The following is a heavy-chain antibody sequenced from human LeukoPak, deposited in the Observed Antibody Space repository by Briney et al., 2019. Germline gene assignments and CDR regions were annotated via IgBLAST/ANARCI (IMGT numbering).Heavy chain of an antibody. J-gene: IGHJ3*02. D-gene: IGHD4-17*01. CDR2: INPSGGST. V-gene: IGHV1-46*01. Sequence: AASVKVSCKASGYTFTSYYMHWVRQAPGQGLEWMGIINPSGGSTSYAQKFQGRVTMTRDTSTSTVYMELSSLRSEDTAVYYCAKHRLRNPAFDIWGQGTMVTVSS. CDR1: GYTFTSYY. CDR3: AKHRLRNPAFDI.